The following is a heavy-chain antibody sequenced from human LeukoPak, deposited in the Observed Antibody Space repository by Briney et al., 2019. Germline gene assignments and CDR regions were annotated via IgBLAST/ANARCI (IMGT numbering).Heavy chain of an antibody. Sequence: PSETLSLTCTVSGGSISSSSAYWGWIRQPPGKGLEWIGSIYYSKNTYYNPSLKSRVTISADTSKNQFSLTLGSVTAADTAIYYCARSPPFCGGDCYVDYWGQGILVTVSS. CDR2: IYYSKNT. V-gene: IGHV4-39*01. D-gene: IGHD2-21*02. CDR3: ARSPPFCGGDCYVDY. J-gene: IGHJ4*02. CDR1: GGSISSSSAY.